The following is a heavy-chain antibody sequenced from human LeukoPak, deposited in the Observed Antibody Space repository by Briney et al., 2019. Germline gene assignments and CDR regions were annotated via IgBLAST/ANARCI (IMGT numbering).Heavy chain of an antibody. V-gene: IGHV3-11*04. J-gene: IGHJ4*02. Sequence: GGSLRLSCAASGFTFSDYYMSWIRQAPGKGLEWVLYISSSGSTIYYADSVKGRFTISRDNAKNSLYLQMNNLRVEDTAVYYCARDQPIGYNYGYPFDNWGQGTLVTVSS. CDR2: ISSSGSTI. CDR1: GFTFSDYY. CDR3: ARDQPIGYNYGYPFDN. D-gene: IGHD5-18*01.